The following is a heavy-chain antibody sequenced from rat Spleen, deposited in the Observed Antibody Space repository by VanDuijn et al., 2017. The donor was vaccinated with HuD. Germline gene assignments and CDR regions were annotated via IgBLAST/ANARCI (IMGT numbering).Heavy chain of an antibody. V-gene: IGHV5-29*01. J-gene: IGHJ1*01. CDR3: ATWLTAYWYFDF. CDR1: GLTFSDYG. D-gene: IGHD5-1*01. Sequence: EVQLVESGGGLVQPGRSLKLSCAASGLTFSDYGMAWVRQAPTKGLEWVATISYDGSSTYYRDSVKGRFTISRDNAKSTLYLQMDSLRSEDTATYYCATWLTAYWYFDFWGPGTMVTVSS. CDR2: ISYDGSST.